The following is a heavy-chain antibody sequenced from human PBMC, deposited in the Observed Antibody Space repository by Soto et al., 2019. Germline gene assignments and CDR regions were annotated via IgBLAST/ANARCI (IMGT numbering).Heavy chain of an antibody. V-gene: IGHV3-30*18. D-gene: IGHD3-16*01. CDR2: ISYDGSYK. J-gene: IGHJ4*02. CDR1: GFTFSSYG. CDR3: AKWNWGFDY. Sequence: QVQLVESGGGVVQPGRSLRLSCAASGFTFSSYGMHWVRQAPGKGLEWVAVISYDGSYKYYADSVKGRFTISRDNSKNTLDLQMNSLRAEDKGVYYCAKWNWGFDYWGQGTLVTVSS.